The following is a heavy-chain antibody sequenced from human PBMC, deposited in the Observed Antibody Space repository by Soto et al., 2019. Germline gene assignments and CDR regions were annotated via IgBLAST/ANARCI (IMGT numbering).Heavy chain of an antibody. J-gene: IGHJ4*02. Sequence: SETLSLTCTVSGGSINYYYWSWIRQAPGKGLEWIGYIYSRGSANYTPSLKSRVTLSVDTSKNQFSLKVTSVTAADTAVYYCARDVIAAAGTAGWGQGTLVTVSS. CDR1: GGSINYYY. CDR3: ARDVIAAAGTAG. V-gene: IGHV4-59*12. D-gene: IGHD6-13*01. CDR2: IYSRGSA.